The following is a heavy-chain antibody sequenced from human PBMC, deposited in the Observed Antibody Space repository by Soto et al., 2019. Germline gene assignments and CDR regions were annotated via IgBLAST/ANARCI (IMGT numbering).Heavy chain of an antibody. CDR2: IDGYNGKT. CDR1: GYTFTTYG. CDR3: ARDILGYCSGGSCYSVDY. D-gene: IGHD2-15*01. Sequence: QVQLVQSGAEVKKPGASVKVSCKASGYTFTTYGITWVRQAPGQGLEWMGWIDGYNGKTKYGQRVQGRVTMTTDTSTSTAYMELRSLRSDDTAVYYCARDILGYCSGGSCYSVDYCGQGTLVTVSS. J-gene: IGHJ4*02. V-gene: IGHV1-18*01.